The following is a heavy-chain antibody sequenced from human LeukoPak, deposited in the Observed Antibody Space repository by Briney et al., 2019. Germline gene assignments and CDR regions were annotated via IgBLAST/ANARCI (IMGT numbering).Heavy chain of an antibody. CDR2: MNPNSGNT. CDR3: ARGRYCSSTSCYTRHTDY. D-gene: IGHD2-2*02. V-gene: IGHV1-8*01. CDR1: GYTFTSYD. Sequence: ASVKVSCKASGYTFTSYDINWVRQATGQGLEWMGWMNPNSGNTGYAQKFQGRVTMTRNTSISTAYMELSSLRSEDTAVYYCARGRYCSSTSCYTRHTDYWGQGALVTVSS. J-gene: IGHJ4*02.